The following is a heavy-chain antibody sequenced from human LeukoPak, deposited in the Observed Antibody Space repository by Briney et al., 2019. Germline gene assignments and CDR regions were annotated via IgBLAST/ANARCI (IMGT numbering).Heavy chain of an antibody. J-gene: IGHJ6*03. CDR2: IYYSGST. CDR1: GGSISSSSYY. D-gene: IGHD3-22*01. Sequence: SETLSLTCTVSGGSISSSSYYWGWIRQPPGKGLEWIGSIYYSGSTYYNPSLKSRVTISVDTSKNQFSLKLSSVTAADTAVYYCARDQSYYDSSGATYYYYMDVWGKGTTVTVSS. V-gene: IGHV4-39*07. CDR3: ARDQSYYDSSGATYYYYMDV.